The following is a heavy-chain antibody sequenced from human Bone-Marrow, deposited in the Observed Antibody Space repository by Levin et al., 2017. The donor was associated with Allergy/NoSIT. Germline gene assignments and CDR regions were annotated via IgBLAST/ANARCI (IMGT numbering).Heavy chain of an antibody. J-gene: IGHJ6*02. Sequence: GGSLRLSCVASESTFGSYAMHWVRQAPDKGLERVSVISYDGGKTLYVDSVKGRFTISRDNSQNTLFLQMNSLIADDTAFYFCAQVLVGYSWGTHPYGLAVWGQGTTVTVSS. CDR3: AQVLVGYSWGTHPYGLAV. D-gene: IGHD1-26*01. CDR1: ESTFGSYA. CDR2: ISYDGGKT. V-gene: IGHV3-30*18.